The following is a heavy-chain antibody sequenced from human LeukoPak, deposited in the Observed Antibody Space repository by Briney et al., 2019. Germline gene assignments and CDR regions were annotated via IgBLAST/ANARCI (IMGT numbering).Heavy chain of an antibody. Sequence: ASVKVSCKASGYTFTSYYMHWVRQAPGQGLEWMGIINPSGGSTSYAQKFQGRVAMTRDTSTSTVYMELSSLRSEDTAVYYCARTNGAIVVVTNPYAAFDIWGQGTMVTVSS. V-gene: IGHV1-46*01. CDR1: GYTFTSYY. CDR2: INPSGGST. J-gene: IGHJ3*02. CDR3: ARTNGAIVVVTNPYAAFDI. D-gene: IGHD3-22*01.